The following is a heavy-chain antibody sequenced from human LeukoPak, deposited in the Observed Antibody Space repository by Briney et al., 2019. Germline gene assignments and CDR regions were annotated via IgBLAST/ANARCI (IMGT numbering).Heavy chain of an antibody. CDR2: INSSGSYT. CDR3: ARGSGYYDRVLDY. J-gene: IGHJ4*02. D-gene: IGHD3-22*01. Sequence: GGSLRLSCAASGFTFSDYYMSWIRQAPGKGLEWVSYINSSGSYTNYADSVKGRFTISRDNAKNSLYLQMNSLRAEDTAVYFCARGSGYYDRVLDYWGQGTLVTVSS. CDR1: GFTFSDYY. V-gene: IGHV3-11*03.